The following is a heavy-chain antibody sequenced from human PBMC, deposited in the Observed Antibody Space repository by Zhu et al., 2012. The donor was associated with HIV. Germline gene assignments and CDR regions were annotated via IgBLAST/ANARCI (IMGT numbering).Heavy chain of an antibody. CDR1: GYSISSGYY. V-gene: IGHV4-38-2*01. Sequence: QVQLQESGPGLVKPSETLSLTCAVSGYSISSGYYWGWIRQPPGKGLEWIGSIYHSGSTYYNPSLKSRVTISVDTSKNQFSLKLSSVTAADTAVYYCARHSSGRGMGTDFDYWGQGNPGHRLL. CDR2: IYHSGST. J-gene: IGHJ4*02. D-gene: IGHD3-10*01. CDR3: ARHSSGRGMGTDFDY.